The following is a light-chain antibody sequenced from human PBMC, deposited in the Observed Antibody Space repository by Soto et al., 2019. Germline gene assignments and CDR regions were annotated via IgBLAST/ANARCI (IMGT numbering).Light chain of an antibody. Sequence: DIQMTQSPSTLSASVGDTVTVTCRASQSVSGWLAWDQQKPGEAPKLLIYDASSLESGVPARFSGSGSGTDFTLSINSLQPEDFATYYCQQAYSFPITFGQGTRLEIK. CDR3: QQAYSFPIT. CDR2: DAS. V-gene: IGKV1-5*01. J-gene: IGKJ5*01. CDR1: QSVSGW.